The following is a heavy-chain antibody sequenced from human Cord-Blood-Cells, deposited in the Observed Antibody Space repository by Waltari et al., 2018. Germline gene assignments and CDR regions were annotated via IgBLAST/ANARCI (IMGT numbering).Heavy chain of an antibody. Sequence: QVPLVQSGAEVKKPGASVKVSCKASGYTFTSYGISRVLPAPGQGLEWMGWISAYNGNTNYAQKLQGRVTMTTDTSTSTAYMELRSLRSDDTAVYYCARQPYCSGGSCYSDYWGQGTLVTVSS. D-gene: IGHD2-15*01. CDR1: GYTFTSYG. V-gene: IGHV1-18*01. CDR2: ISAYNGNT. CDR3: ARQPYCSGGSCYSDY. J-gene: IGHJ4*02.